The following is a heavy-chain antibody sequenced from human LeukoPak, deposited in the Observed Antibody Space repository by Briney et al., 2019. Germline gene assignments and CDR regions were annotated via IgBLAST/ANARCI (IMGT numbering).Heavy chain of an antibody. CDR2: IKQDGSEK. CDR1: GFTFSSYW. CDR3: ASPTKGYWYFDL. V-gene: IGHV3-7*01. Sequence: PGVSLRLPCAASGFTFSSYWMSCAPHAPGEGGEGVAKIKQDGSEKYFVDSVKGRFTISRDNAKNSLYLQMNSLRAEDTAVYYCASPTKGYWYFDLWGRGTLVTVSS. J-gene: IGHJ2*01.